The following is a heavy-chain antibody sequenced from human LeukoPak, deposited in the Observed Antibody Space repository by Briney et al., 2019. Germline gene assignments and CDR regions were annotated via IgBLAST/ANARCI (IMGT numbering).Heavy chain of an antibody. CDR1: GGTFTSYA. CDR3: ARVAEELNYFEY. CDR2: IINIFGAA. V-gene: IGHV1-69*13. J-gene: IGHJ4*02. Sequence: SVKVSCKASGGTFTSYAIIWVRQAPGQGLEWRGGIINIFGAANYEQKFQGRVTITADESTRTVYMELSSLRSEDTGVYYCARVAEELNYFEYWGQGTLVTVSS. D-gene: IGHD1-7*01.